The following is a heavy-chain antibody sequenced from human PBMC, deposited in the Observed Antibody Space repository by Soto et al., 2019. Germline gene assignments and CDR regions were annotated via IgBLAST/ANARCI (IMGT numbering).Heavy chain of an antibody. CDR1: GGTFSSHA. D-gene: IGHD3-22*01. J-gene: IGHJ4*02. V-gene: IGHV1-69*01. Sequence: QVQLVQSGAEVRKPGSSVKVSCKASGGTFSSHAISWVRQAPGQGLEWMGGIIPIFGTANHAQKFQGRVTIIADESTSTVYMELSSLRYEDTAMYYCARGWGYDSNDYYYAYWGQGTLVIVSS. CDR2: IIPIFGTA. CDR3: ARGWGYDSNDYYYAY.